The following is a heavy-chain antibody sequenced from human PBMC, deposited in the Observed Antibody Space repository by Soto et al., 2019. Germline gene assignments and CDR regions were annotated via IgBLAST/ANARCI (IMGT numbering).Heavy chain of an antibody. J-gene: IGHJ6*02. CDR1: GYTFTSYA. D-gene: IGHD3-22*01. Sequence: SVKVSCKASGYTFTSYAMHWVRQAPGQRLEWMGWINAGNGNTKYSQKFQGRVTITRDTSASTAYMELSSLRSEDTAVYYCATDLGSSCFMCYYGMDVWGQGCTVTVSS. CDR2: INAGNGNT. V-gene: IGHV1-3*01. CDR3: ATDLGSSCFMCYYGMDV.